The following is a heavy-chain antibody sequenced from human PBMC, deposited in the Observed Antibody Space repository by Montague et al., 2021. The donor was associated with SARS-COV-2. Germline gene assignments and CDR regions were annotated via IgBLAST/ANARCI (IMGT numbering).Heavy chain of an antibody. V-gene: IGHV4-39*01. Sequence: SETLSLTCTVSGGSVSSRSYYWGWIRQPPGKGLEWIGTIFYTGNTYYNPSLKSRIIISIDRSKNQFSLKLTSVTAADTSLYYCARHPGSPKDAFDIWGQGTMVTVSS. J-gene: IGHJ3*02. CDR2: IFYTGNT. CDR1: GGSVSSRSYY. CDR3: ARHPGSPKDAFDI.